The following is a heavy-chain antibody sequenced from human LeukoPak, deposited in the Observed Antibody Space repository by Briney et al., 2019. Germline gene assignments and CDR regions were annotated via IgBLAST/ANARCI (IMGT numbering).Heavy chain of an antibody. J-gene: IGHJ4*02. D-gene: IGHD6-6*01. CDR1: GLTFSNHG. CDR2: IWYDGSQE. Sequence: PGRALRPSCAASGLTFSNHGMHWVRQAPGKGLEWVANIWYDGSQEYYADTVKGRFTISRDISKNTLYLQMNSLRAEDTAVYYCARDLAAARLDFRGQGTLVTVSS. CDR3: ARDLAAARLDF. V-gene: IGHV3-33*01.